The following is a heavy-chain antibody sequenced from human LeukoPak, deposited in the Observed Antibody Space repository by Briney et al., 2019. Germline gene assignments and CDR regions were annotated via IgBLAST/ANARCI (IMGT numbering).Heavy chain of an antibody. CDR2: INHSGST. J-gene: IGHJ4*02. D-gene: IGHD3-3*01. V-gene: IGHV4-39*07. CDR1: GGSISSGGYY. Sequence: PSETLSLTCTVSGGSISSGGYYWSWIRQPPGKGLEWIGEINHSGSTNYNPSLKSRVTISVDTSKNQFSLKLSSVTAADTAVYYCSFFPITIFGVDHRTVDYWGQGTLVTVSS. CDR3: SFFPITIFGVDHRTVDY.